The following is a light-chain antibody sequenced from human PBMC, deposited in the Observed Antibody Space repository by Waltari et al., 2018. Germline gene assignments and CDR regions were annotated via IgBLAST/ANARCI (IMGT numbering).Light chain of an antibody. V-gene: IGKV1-39*01. J-gene: IGKJ1*01. CDR3: QQSYSTPRT. Sequence: DIQMTQSPSSLSASVGDRVTITCRASQSISSYLHWYQQKPGKAPKLRIYAASSLQSGVPSSFSGRGSGTDFTLTISSLQPEDFATYYCQQSYSTPRTFGQGTKVEIK. CDR1: QSISSY. CDR2: AAS.